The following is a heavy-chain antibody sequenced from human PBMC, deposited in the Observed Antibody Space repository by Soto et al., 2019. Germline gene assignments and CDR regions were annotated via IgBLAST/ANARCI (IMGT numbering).Heavy chain of an antibody. CDR3: VRTEGNPMAVADSFFDY. D-gene: IGHD6-19*01. Sequence: GGSLRLSCAASGFTFSSYAMSWVRQAPGKGLELVSAISGGGGSTYYANSVKGRFTISRDNFKNTLYLQMHSLRAEDTALYYCVRTEGNPMAVADSFFDYWGQGTLVTVSS. V-gene: IGHV3-23*01. CDR2: ISGGGGST. CDR1: GFTFSSYA. J-gene: IGHJ4*02.